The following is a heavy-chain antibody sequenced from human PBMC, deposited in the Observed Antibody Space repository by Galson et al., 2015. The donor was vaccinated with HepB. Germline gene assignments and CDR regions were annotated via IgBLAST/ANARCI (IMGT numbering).Heavy chain of an antibody. V-gene: IGHV1-18*04. CDR1: GYRFTTYR. Sequence: SVKVSCKASGYRFTTYRISWVRQAPGQGLEWMGWISVRNGDTKFAQNLEDRITMTTDSSTNTAYMELRRLTSDDTAIYYCAREGVYGDYVGFAQFFGVDVWGQGTTVIVSS. CDR2: ISVRNGDT. CDR3: AREGVYGDYVGFAQFFGVDV. D-gene: IGHD2-21*02. J-gene: IGHJ6*02.